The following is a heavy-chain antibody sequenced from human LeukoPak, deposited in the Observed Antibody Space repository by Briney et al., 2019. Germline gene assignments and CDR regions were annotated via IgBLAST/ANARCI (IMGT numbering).Heavy chain of an antibody. CDR2: IKSKTDGGTT. V-gene: IGHV3-15*01. CDR1: GFTFTNAW. CDR3: TTSRY. Sequence: PGGSLRLSCAASGFTFTNAWMSWVRQAPGKGLEWVGSIKSKTDGGTTDYAAPVKGRFTISRDDSKNTLFLEMNSLKTEDTAIYYCTTSRYWGQGTLVTVSS. J-gene: IGHJ4*02.